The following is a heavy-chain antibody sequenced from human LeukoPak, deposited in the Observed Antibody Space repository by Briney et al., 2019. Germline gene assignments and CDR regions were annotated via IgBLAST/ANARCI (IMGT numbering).Heavy chain of an antibody. J-gene: IGHJ4*02. CDR1: GGYISSSSYY. CDR3: VRPGTSGTEGLEY. Sequence: PSETLSLNCTVSGGYISSSSYYWGWIRQTPGKGLEWIGSIYKSGNSYYNPSLKSRVTISIDTSKNQFSLKVTSVTVAYTAVYYCVRPGTSGTEGLEYWGQGTLVTVSS. V-gene: IGHV4-39*01. D-gene: IGHD1-26*01. CDR2: IYKSGNS.